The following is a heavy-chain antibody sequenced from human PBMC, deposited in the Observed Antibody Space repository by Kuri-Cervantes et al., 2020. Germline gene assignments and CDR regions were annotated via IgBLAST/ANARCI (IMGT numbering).Heavy chain of an antibody. V-gene: IGHV3-48*01. CDR2: ISSSSSTI. CDR1: GFTFSSYS. D-gene: IGHD6-13*01. J-gene: IGHJ3*02. Sequence: ETLSLTCAASGFTFSSYSMNWVRQAPGKGLEWVSYISSSSSTIYYADSVKGRFTISRDNAKNSLYLQMNSLRAEDTAVYYCARVRGSSWYQDDAFDIWGQGTMVTVSS. CDR3: ARVRGSSWYQDDAFDI.